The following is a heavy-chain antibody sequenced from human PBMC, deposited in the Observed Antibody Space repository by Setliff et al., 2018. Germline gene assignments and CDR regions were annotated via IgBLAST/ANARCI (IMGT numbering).Heavy chain of an antibody. Sequence: SETLSLTCKVSGDSMNSGVYYWAWIRQPPGKGLEWIGRINTSGSTKYNPSLKSRVTMSVDTSKNQFSLKLSAVTAADTAVYYCAARSTPYYDLWSGPLDYWGLGTLVTVSS. D-gene: IGHD3-3*01. J-gene: IGHJ4*02. CDR2: INTSGST. CDR1: GDSMNSGVYY. CDR3: AARSTPYYDLWSGPLDY. V-gene: IGHV4-61*02.